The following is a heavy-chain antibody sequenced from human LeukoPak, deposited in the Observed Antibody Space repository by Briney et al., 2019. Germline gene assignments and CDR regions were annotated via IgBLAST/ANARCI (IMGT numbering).Heavy chain of an antibody. D-gene: IGHD6-25*01. Sequence: GGSLRLSCAASGFNFSNYWMSWVRQAPGKGLEWVANMKQDGSEKYYVDSVKGRFTISRDNAKNSLYLQMNSLRVEDTAVYYCARSLAAGFDIWGQGTMVTVSS. J-gene: IGHJ3*02. CDR1: GFNFSNYW. V-gene: IGHV3-7*04. CDR2: MKQDGSEK. CDR3: ARSLAAGFDI.